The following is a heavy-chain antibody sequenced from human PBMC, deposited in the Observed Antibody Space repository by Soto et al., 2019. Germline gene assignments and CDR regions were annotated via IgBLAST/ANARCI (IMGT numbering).Heavy chain of an antibody. CDR1: GFTFNTFA. Sequence: GGSLRLSCAASGFTFNTFAMGWVRQDPGKGLEWVSLISGISRDTYYADSVKGRFTISRDNSKNTLYLQMNSLRAEDTAVYYCATQDFRGTTGTTWGQGTLVTVSS. V-gene: IGHV3-23*01. D-gene: IGHD1-1*01. CDR3: ATQDFRGTTGTT. CDR2: ISGISRDT. J-gene: IGHJ4*02.